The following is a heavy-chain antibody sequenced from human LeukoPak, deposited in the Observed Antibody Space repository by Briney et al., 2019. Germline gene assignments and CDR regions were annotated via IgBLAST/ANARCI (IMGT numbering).Heavy chain of an antibody. CDR3: ASVSATVTTFYYYYYMDV. D-gene: IGHD4-11*01. Sequence: SETLSLTCAVYGGSFSGYYWSWIRQPPGKGLEWIGEINHSGSTNYNPSLKSRVTISVDTSKNQFSLKLSSVTAADTAVYYCASVSATVTTFYYYYYMDVWGKGTTVTVSS. V-gene: IGHV4-34*01. CDR1: GGSFSGYY. CDR2: INHSGST. J-gene: IGHJ6*03.